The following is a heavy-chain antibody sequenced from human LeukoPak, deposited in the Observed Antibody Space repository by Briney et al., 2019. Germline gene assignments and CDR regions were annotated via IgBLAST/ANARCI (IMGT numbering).Heavy chain of an antibody. D-gene: IGHD3-10*01. V-gene: IGHV3-20*04. J-gene: IGHJ5*02. CDR2: INWNGDST. Sequence: GGSLRLSCAASGFTFDDYGMSWVRQAPGKGLEWVSGINWNGDSTGYADSVKGRFTISRDNAKNSLYLQMNSLRAEDTALYYCARALYGSGSYIGNWFDPWGQGTLATVSS. CDR1: GFTFDDYG. CDR3: ARALYGSGSYIGNWFDP.